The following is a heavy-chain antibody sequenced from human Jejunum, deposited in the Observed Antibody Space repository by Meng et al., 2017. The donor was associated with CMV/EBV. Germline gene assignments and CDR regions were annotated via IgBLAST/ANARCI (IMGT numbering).Heavy chain of an antibody. D-gene: IGHD3-9*01. CDR3: ARRYPNYYYGMDV. J-gene: IGHJ6*02. CDR1: GGAVSSGSYY. Sequence: SGGAVSSGSYYWSWIRQPPGKGLEWIGYIYYSGSTRYNPSLKSRVTMSVDTSKNQFSLKLSSVTVADTAVYYCARRYPNYYYGMDVWGQGTTVTVSS. CDR2: IYYSGST. V-gene: IGHV4-61*01.